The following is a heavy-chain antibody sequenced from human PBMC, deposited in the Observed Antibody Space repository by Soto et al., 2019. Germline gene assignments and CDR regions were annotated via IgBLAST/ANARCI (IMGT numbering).Heavy chain of an antibody. Sequence: PGGSLRLSCAASGFTFSSYEMNWVRQAPGKGLEWLSYISGSGTIILYADTVNGPFTISRDNSKNTLYLQMNSLRAEDTAVYYCATGRYDILTGYYNFDYWGQGTLVTVSS. V-gene: IGHV3-48*03. J-gene: IGHJ4*02. CDR3: ATGRYDILTGYYNFDY. CDR2: ISGSGTII. CDR1: GFTFSSYE. D-gene: IGHD3-9*01.